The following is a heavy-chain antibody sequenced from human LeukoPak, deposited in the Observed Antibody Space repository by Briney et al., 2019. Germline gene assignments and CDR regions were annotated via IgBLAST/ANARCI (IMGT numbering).Heavy chain of an antibody. CDR3: ARDGVPYCSSTSCYWDY. Sequence: GGSLRLSCAASGFTFSSYAMSWVRQAPGKGLEWVSAISGSGGTTYYADSVKGRFTISRDNSKNTLYLQMNSLRAEDTAVYYLARDGVPYCSSTSCYWDYWGQGTLVTVSS. CDR1: GFTFSSYA. J-gene: IGHJ4*02. CDR2: ISGSGGTT. D-gene: IGHD2-2*01. V-gene: IGHV3-23*01.